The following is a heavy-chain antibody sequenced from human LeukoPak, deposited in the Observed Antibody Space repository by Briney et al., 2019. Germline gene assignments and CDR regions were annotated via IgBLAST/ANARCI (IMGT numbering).Heavy chain of an antibody. CDR3: ARGGSGSYSDY. Sequence: GGSLRLSCAASRFTLSSYWMHWVRQAPGKGLVWVSRIKADGSYTNYADSVKGQFTISRDNAKNTLYLQMNSLRAEDTAVYYCARGGSGSYSDYWGQGTLVTVSS. J-gene: IGHJ4*02. CDR2: IKADGSYT. V-gene: IGHV3-74*01. D-gene: IGHD1-26*01. CDR1: RFTLSSYW.